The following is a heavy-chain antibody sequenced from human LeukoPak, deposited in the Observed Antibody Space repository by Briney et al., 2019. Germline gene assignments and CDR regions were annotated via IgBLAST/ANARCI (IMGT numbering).Heavy chain of an antibody. J-gene: IGHJ4*02. Sequence: PGGSLRLSCAASGFTVSSNYMSWVRQAPGKGLEWVSVIYSGGSTYYADSVKGRFTISRDNSKHTLFLEMNSLRGDDAAVYYCAKDLGGDTGDNSLFDYWGQGTLVTVSS. D-gene: IGHD7-27*01. CDR2: IYSGGST. V-gene: IGHV3-66*01. CDR1: GFTVSSNY. CDR3: AKDLGGDTGDNSLFDY.